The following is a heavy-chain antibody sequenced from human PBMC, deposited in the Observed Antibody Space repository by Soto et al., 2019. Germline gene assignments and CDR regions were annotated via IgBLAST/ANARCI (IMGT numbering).Heavy chain of an antibody. Sequence: EVQLVESGGGLVQPGGSLRLSCAASGFTFSSYEMNWVRQAPGKGLEWVSYISSSGSTIYYADSVKGRFTISRDNSKNSLYLQMNSLRAEDTAVYYCARDGGRGYYDSSCRCPDYWGQGTLVTVSS. D-gene: IGHD3-22*01. CDR2: ISSSGSTI. CDR3: ARDGGRGYYDSSCRCPDY. V-gene: IGHV3-48*03. J-gene: IGHJ4*02. CDR1: GFTFSSYE.